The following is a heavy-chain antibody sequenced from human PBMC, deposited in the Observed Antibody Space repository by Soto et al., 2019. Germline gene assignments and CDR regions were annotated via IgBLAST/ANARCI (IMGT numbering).Heavy chain of an antibody. CDR3: ARHSYYYDSSGYSLYFQH. J-gene: IGHJ1*01. Sequence: PGESLKISCQGSGYSFTSYWIGWVRQMPGKGLEWMGIIYPGDSDTRYSPSFQGQVTISADKSISTTYLQWSSLKASDTAMFYCARHSYYYDSSGYSLYFQHWGQGTLVTVSS. CDR1: GYSFTSYW. D-gene: IGHD3-22*01. CDR2: IYPGDSDT. V-gene: IGHV5-51*01.